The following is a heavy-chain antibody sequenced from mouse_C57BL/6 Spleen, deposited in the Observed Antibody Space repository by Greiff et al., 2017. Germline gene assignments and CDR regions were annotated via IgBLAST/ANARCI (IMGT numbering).Heavy chain of an antibody. J-gene: IGHJ3*01. CDR2: ISDGGSYT. Sequence: EVKLVESGGGLVKPGGSLKLSCAASGFTFSSYAMSWVRQTPEKRLEWVATISDGGSYTYYPDNVKGRFTISRDNAKNNQYLQMSHLKSEDTAMYYCARDKDYGSSYWFDYWGQGTLVTVAA. V-gene: IGHV5-4*01. CDR1: GFTFSSYA. D-gene: IGHD1-1*01. CDR3: ARDKDYGSSYWFDY.